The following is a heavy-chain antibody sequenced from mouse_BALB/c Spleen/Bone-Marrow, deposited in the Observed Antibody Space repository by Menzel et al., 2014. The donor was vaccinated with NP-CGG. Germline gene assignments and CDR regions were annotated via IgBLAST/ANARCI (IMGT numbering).Heavy chain of an antibody. J-gene: IGHJ3*01. D-gene: IGHD2-14*01. V-gene: IGHV1-7*01. CDR3: ARDYRYDGFAY. CDR1: GYTFTSYW. CDR2: INPSTGYT. Sequence: QVQLKQSGAELAKPGASVKMSCKASGYTFTSYWMHWVKQRPGQGLEWIGYINPSTGYTEYNQKFKDKATLTADKSSSTAYMQLSSLTSEDSAVYYCARDYRYDGFAYWGQGTLVTVSA.